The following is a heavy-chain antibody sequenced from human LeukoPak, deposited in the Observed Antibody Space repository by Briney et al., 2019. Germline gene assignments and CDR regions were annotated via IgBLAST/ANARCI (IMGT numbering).Heavy chain of an antibody. Sequence: GGSLRLSCAASGFTFSTYGMSWVRQAPGKGLEWVSAISGSGRSTYYGDSVKGRFTISRDNSKNTLFLQMNSLRAEDTAIYYCAKDYYMTTIFDYWGQGTLVTVSS. CDR2: ISGSGRST. CDR1: GFTFSTYG. V-gene: IGHV3-23*01. CDR3: AKDYYMTTIFDY. J-gene: IGHJ4*02. D-gene: IGHD4-17*01.